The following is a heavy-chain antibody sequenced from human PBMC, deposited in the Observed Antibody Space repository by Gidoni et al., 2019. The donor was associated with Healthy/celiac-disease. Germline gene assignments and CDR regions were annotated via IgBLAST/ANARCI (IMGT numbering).Heavy chain of an antibody. CDR2: ISSNGGST. CDR3: VKEYSSGWFGWFDP. D-gene: IGHD6-19*01. J-gene: IGHJ5*02. CDR1: GFTFSSYA. Sequence: VQLVESGGGLVQPGGSLRLACSASGFTFSSYAMHWVRQAPGKGLEYVSAISSNGGSTYYADSVKGRFTISRDNSKNTLYLQMSSLRAEDTAVYYCVKEYSSGWFGWFDPWGQGTLVTVSS. V-gene: IGHV3-64D*06.